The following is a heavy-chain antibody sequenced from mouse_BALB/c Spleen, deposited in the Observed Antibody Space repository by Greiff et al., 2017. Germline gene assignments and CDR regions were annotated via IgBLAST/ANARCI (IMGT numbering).Heavy chain of an antibody. CDR1: GYTFTNYW. V-gene: IGHV1-63*02. J-gene: IGHJ4*01. CDR3: AIDNYDSSPYAMDY. CDR2: IYPGGGYT. Sequence: QVQLKESGAELVRPGTSVKISCKASGYTFTNYWLGWVKQRPGHGLEWIGDIYPGGGYTNYNEKFKGKATLTADTSSSTAYMQLSSLTSEDSAVYFCAIDNYDSSPYAMDYWGQGTSVTVSS. D-gene: IGHD1-1*01.